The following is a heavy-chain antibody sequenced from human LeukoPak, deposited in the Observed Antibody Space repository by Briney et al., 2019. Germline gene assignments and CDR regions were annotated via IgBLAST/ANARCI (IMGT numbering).Heavy chain of an antibody. CDR3: VHRTMVTSVDH. CDR2: IYGNDDK. CDR1: GFSLNTNAVA. V-gene: IGHV2-5*01. D-gene: IGHD4-17*01. Sequence: SGPTLVKPTQTLTLTCTFSGFSLNTNAVAVGWVRQPPGQALEWLTFIYGNDDKRYSPPLASRLTITKDTSKNQVVLTMTDMDYVDTATYYCVHRTMVTSVDHWGQGTLATVSS. J-gene: IGHJ4*02.